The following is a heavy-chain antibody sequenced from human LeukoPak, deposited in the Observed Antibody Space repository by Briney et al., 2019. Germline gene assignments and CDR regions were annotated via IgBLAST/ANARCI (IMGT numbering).Heavy chain of an antibody. J-gene: IGHJ4*02. V-gene: IGHV4-59*01. D-gene: IGHD3-22*01. CDR3: ARVGRSYYYDSSGSDAFDY. Sequence: SETLSLTCTVSGGSISSYYWSWIRQPPGKGLEWIGYIYYSGSTNYNPSLKSRVTISVDTSKNQFSLKLSSVTAADTAVYYCARVGRSYYYDSSGSDAFDYWGQGTLVTVSS. CDR2: IYYSGST. CDR1: GGSISSYY.